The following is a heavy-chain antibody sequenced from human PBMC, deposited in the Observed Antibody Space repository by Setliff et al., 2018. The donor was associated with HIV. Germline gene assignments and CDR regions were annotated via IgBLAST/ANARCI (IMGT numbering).Heavy chain of an antibody. V-gene: IGHV5-51*01. CDR1: GYSFTTYW. D-gene: IGHD6-6*01. CDR2: IYPGDSDT. J-gene: IGHJ3*02. CDR3: ARQRSIAARPNSAFDI. Sequence: PGESPKISCKGSGYSFTTYWIAWVRQMPGKGLEWMGIIYPGDSDTRYSPSFQGQVTISADKSISTAYLQWSSLKASDTAMYYCARQRSIAARPNSAFDIWGQGTMVTVSS.